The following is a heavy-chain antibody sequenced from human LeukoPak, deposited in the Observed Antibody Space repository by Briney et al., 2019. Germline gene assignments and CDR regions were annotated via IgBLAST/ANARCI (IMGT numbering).Heavy chain of an antibody. CDR2: IRYDGSNK. CDR1: GFTFSIYD. V-gene: IGHV3-30*02. J-gene: IGHJ6*03. Sequence: GGSLRLSCAASGFTFSIYDMHWVRQAPGKGLEWVAFIRYDGSNKYYADSAKGRSTISRDNSKNTLYLQMNSLRADDTAVYYCAKGVLAAYRYNYYYMDVWGKGTTVTISS. CDR3: AKGVLAAYRYNYYYMDV. D-gene: IGHD6-25*01.